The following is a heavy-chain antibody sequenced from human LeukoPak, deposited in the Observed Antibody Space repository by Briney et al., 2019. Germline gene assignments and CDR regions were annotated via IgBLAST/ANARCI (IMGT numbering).Heavy chain of an antibody. V-gene: IGHV3-23*01. D-gene: IGHD5-12*01. CDR2: FGDTGMP. CDR1: GFTFSSYA. CDR3: ARWDGYGDL. Sequence: KPGGSLRLSCAASGFTFSSYAMSWVRQAPGKGLEWVSGFGDTGMPHYRDSVKGRFSISRDNSKNTFYLQMNSLRAEDTAIYYCARWDGYGDLWGRGTLVTVSS. J-gene: IGHJ2*01.